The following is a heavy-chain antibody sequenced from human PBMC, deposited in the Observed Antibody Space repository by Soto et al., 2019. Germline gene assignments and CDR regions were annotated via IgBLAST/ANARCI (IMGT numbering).Heavy chain of an antibody. V-gene: IGHV4-59*08. J-gene: IGHJ4*02. Sequence: NPSETLSLTCTVSGGSISGYYWTWIRQPPGKGLEWIGYIYSSGNTNYNPSLQSRVTISVDTSKNQFSLKLSSVTAADTAVYYCARLACSTTRCFTYFDYWGQGALVTVSS. CDR1: GGSISGYY. CDR3: ARLACSTTRCFTYFDY. CDR2: IYSSGNT. D-gene: IGHD2-2*02.